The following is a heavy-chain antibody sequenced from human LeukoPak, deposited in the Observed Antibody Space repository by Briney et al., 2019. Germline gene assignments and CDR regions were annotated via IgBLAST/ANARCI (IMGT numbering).Heavy chain of an antibody. CDR1: GFTFSSYSMN. CDR3: ARHPAYCSSTSCYLALFDY. V-gene: IGHV4-39*01. J-gene: IGHJ4*02. D-gene: IGHD2-2*01. Sequence: GSLRLSCSASGFTFSSYSMNWVRQAPGKGLEWIGSIYYSGSTYYNPSLKSRVTISVDTSKNQFSLKLSFVTAADTAVYYCARHPAYCSSTSCYLALFDYWGQGTLVTVSS. CDR2: IYYSGST.